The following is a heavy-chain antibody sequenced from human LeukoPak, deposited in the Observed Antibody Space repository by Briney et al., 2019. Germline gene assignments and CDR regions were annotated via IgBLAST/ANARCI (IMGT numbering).Heavy chain of an antibody. CDR1: GGTFSSYA. Sequence: SVKVSCKASGGTFSSYAISWVRQAPGQGLEWMGGIIPIFGTANYAQKFQGRVTITSDKSTSTAYMELSSLRSEDTAVYYCASNADYGDYWGFDYWGQGTLVTVSS. CDR3: ASNADYGDYWGFDY. V-gene: IGHV1-69*06. D-gene: IGHD4-17*01. J-gene: IGHJ4*02. CDR2: IIPIFGTA.